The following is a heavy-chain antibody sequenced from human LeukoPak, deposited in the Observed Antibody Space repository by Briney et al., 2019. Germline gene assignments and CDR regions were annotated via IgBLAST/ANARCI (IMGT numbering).Heavy chain of an antibody. D-gene: IGHD2-15*01. CDR3: ARPIVGDYYYMDV. J-gene: IGHJ6*03. V-gene: IGHV4-38-2*01. CDR2: IYHSGST. CDR1: GYSISSGYY. Sequence: SETLSLTCAVSGYSISSGYYWGWIRQPPGKGLEWIGSIYHSGSTYYNPSLKRRVTISVDTSKNQFSLKLSSVTAADTAVYYCARPIVGDYYYMDVWGKGTTVTVSS.